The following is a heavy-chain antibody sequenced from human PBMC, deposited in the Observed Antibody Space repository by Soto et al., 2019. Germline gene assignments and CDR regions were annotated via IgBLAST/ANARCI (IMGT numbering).Heavy chain of an antibody. Sequence: ASVKVSCKASGYTFTGYYMHWVRQAPGQGLEWMGWINPNSGGTNYAQKFQGRVTMTRDTSISTPYMELSRLRSDDTAVYYCARGYCSGGSCYLPYYGMDVWGQGTTVPLSS. CDR3: ARGYCSGGSCYLPYYGMDV. CDR2: INPNSGGT. CDR1: GYTFTGYY. V-gene: IGHV1-2*02. J-gene: IGHJ6*02. D-gene: IGHD2-15*01.